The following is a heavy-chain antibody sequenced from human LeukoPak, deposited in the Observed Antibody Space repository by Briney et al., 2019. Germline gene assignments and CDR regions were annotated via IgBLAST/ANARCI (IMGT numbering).Heavy chain of an antibody. V-gene: IGHV3-30-3*01. CDR1: GFTFSSYA. D-gene: IGHD5-18*01. CDR2: ISYDGSNK. CDR3: ARVVDTAMVIYYYYYGMDV. J-gene: IGHJ6*02. Sequence: PGGSLRLSCAASGFTFSSYAMHWVRQAPGKGLEWVAVISYDGSNKYYADSVKGRFTISRDNSKNTLYLQMNSLGAEDTAVYYCARVVDTAMVIYYYYYGMDVWGQGTTVTVSS.